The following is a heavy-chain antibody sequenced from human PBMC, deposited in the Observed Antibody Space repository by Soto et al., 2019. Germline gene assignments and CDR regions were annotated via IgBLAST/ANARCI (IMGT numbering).Heavy chain of an antibody. D-gene: IGHD6-13*01. Sequence: LSLTCAVYGGSFSGYYWSWIRQPPGKGLEWIGEINHSGSTNYNPSLKSRVTISVDTSKNQFSLKLSSVTAADTAVYYCARRKTIAAAVEVVFDYWGQGTLVTVSS. V-gene: IGHV4-34*01. CDR3: ARRKTIAAAVEVVFDY. CDR1: GGSFSGYY. CDR2: INHSGST. J-gene: IGHJ4*02.